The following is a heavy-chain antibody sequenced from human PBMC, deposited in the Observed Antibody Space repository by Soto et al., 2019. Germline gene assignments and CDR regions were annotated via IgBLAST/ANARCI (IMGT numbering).Heavy chain of an antibody. CDR2: IYYSGST. Sequence: SETLSLTCTVSGGSVSSGSYYWSWIRQPPGKGLEWIGYIYYSGSTNYNPSLKSRVTISVDTSKNQFSLKLSSVTAADTAVYYCARGGKDIVVVTADQYNWLDPWGQGTLVTVYS. D-gene: IGHD2-2*01. V-gene: IGHV4-61*01. CDR3: ARGGKDIVVVTADQYNWLDP. CDR1: GGSVSSGSYY. J-gene: IGHJ5*02.